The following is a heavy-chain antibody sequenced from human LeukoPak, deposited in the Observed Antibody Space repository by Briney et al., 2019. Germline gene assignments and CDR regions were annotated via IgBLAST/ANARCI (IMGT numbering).Heavy chain of an antibody. CDR3: AKHDYGDSGSPFGY. CDR2: IIPILGIA. V-gene: IGHV1-69*04. J-gene: IGHJ4*02. D-gene: IGHD4-17*01. CDR1: GGTFSSYA. Sequence: SVKVSCKASGGTFSSYAISWVRQAPGQGLEWMGRIIPILGIANYAQKFQGRVTITADKSTSTAYMELSSLRSEDTAVYYCAKHDYGDSGSPFGYWGQGTLVTVSS.